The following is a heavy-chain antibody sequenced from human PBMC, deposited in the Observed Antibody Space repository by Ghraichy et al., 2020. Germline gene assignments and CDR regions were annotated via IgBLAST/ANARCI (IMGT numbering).Heavy chain of an antibody. J-gene: IGHJ4*02. D-gene: IGHD6-19*01. CDR1: GGSVNTYY. V-gene: IGHV4-59*02. CDR2: IYYRWTT. CDR3: ANSGWFNYFDF. Sequence: SETLSLTCSVSGGSVNTYYWTWIRQSPEKGLEWIGHIYYRWTTTYNPSLKSRVTISLDRAKNQFSLELRSVTAADTAIYYCANSGWFNYFDFWGQGVLVTVSS.